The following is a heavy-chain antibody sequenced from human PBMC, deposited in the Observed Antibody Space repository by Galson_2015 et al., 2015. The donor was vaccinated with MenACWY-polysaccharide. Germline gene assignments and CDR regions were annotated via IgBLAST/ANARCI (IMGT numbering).Heavy chain of an antibody. Sequence: SLRLSCAASGFTFSTYWMNWVRQAPGKGLEWVAIIKQDGSAIHYMDSVRGRFTISRDNAKNSLHLQMNSLRAEDTAVYYCAGGSGYLIDDWGQGTVVTVSS. CDR3: AGGSGYLIDD. V-gene: IGHV3-7*03. J-gene: IGHJ4*02. CDR2: IKQDGSAI. CDR1: GFTFSTYW. D-gene: IGHD2-2*03.